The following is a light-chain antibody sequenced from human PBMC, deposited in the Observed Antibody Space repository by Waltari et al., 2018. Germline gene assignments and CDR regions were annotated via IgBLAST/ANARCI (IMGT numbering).Light chain of an antibody. J-gene: IGLJ3*02. CDR2: EVT. CDR3: CSYTTTTTVV. Sequence: QSALTQPASVSGSPGQSITISCTGTSSDVGGYNFVSWYQQHPGKAPKLMIYEVTNRPSGVSNRFSGSKPGNTASLTISGLLAEDEADYYYCSYTTTTTVVFGGGTKLTVL. CDR1: SSDVGGYNF. V-gene: IGLV2-14*01.